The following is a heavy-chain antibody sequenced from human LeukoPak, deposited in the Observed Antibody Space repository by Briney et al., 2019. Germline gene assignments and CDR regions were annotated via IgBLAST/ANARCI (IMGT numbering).Heavy chain of an antibody. CDR3: ARARYYDSSGYPLPGY. V-gene: IGHV1-18*01. Sequence: SAYNGNTNYAQKLQGRVTMTTDTSTSTAYMELRSLRSDDTAVYYCARARYYDSSGYPLPGYWGQGTLVTVSS. D-gene: IGHD3-22*01. J-gene: IGHJ4*02. CDR2: SAYNGNT.